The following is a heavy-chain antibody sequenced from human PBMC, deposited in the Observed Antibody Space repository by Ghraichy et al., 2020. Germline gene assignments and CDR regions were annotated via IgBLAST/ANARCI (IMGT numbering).Heavy chain of an antibody. J-gene: IGHJ6*03. D-gene: IGHD5-24*01. CDR2: INHSGST. CDR3: ARARYGYNYYYYYMDV. V-gene: IGHV4-34*01. CDR1: GGSFSGYY. Sequence: SETLSLTCAVYGGSFSGYYWSWIRQPPGKGLEWIGEINHSGSTNYNPSLQSRVTISVDTSKNQFSLKLSSVTAADTAVYYCARARYGYNYYYYYMDVWGKGTTVTVSS.